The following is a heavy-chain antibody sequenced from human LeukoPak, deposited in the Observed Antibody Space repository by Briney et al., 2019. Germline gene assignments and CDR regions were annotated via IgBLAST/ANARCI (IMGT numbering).Heavy chain of an antibody. V-gene: IGHV3-66*01. CDR1: GFAVTTNY. Sequence: GGSLRLSCAASGFAVTTNYLSWVRQAPGKGLEWVSVIYSNGNAYYADSVKGRFTISRDNSKNILYLQMNSLRVEDTAVYYCARDLLSPGQLTGSLSYYYGLDVWGQGATVSVSS. CDR3: ARDLLSPGQLTGSLSYYYGLDV. CDR2: IYSNGNA. J-gene: IGHJ6*02. D-gene: IGHD2-2*01.